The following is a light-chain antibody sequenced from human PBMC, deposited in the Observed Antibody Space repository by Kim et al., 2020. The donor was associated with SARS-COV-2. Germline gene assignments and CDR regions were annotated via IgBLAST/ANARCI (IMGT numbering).Light chain of an antibody. Sequence: DIQMTQSPSAMSASVGDRVTITCRASQGISNYVAWFQWKPGKDPKRLIYAASTLQRGVPSRFSGSGSGTEFTLTISNLQPEDFATYYCLQHNSYPLTFGGRTKVDIK. V-gene: IGKV1-17*03. CDR1: QGISNY. CDR2: AAS. J-gene: IGKJ4*01. CDR3: LQHNSYPLT.